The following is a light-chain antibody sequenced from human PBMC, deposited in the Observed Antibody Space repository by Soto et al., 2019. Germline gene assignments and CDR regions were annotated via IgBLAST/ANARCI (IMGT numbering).Light chain of an antibody. J-gene: IGLJ1*01. CDR2: DVS. Sequence: QSVLTQPAPVSGSPGQSVTISCTGTSSDVAIYNYVSWYQQHPGKAPKLMIYDVSYRPSGVSNRFSGSKSGNTASLTISGLQAEDEADYYCSSYTTSSTLGVFGTGTKVTVL. V-gene: IGLV2-14*01. CDR1: SSDVAIYNY. CDR3: SSYTTSSTLGV.